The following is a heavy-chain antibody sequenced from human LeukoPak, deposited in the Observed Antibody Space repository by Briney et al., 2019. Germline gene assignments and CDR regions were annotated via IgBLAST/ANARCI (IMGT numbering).Heavy chain of an antibody. D-gene: IGHD1-26*01. CDR3: AVESRYSGSYSSFDY. J-gene: IGHJ4*02. CDR2: TYYRSKWYN. V-gene: IGHV6-1*01. Sequence: SPTLSLTFSISGDSVSSNSAAWNWIRQSPSRGLERLGRTYYRSKWYNDYAVSVKSRITINPDTSKNQFSLQLNSVTPEDTAAYYCAVESRYSGSYSSFDYWGQGTLVTVSS. CDR1: GDSVSSNSAA.